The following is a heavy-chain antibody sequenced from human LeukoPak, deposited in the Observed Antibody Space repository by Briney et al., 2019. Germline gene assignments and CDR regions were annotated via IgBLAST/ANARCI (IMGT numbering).Heavy chain of an antibody. CDR3: AREDRTGSGTAFDI. CDR1: GFTFSSYE. V-gene: IGHV3-48*03. J-gene: IGHJ3*02. CDR2: ISNSGSTI. D-gene: IGHD3/OR15-3a*01. Sequence: GGSLRLSCAASGFTFSSYEMNWVRQAPGKGLEWVSYISNSGSTIYYADSVKGRFTISRDNAKNSLYLQMNSLRAEDTAVYYCAREDRTGSGTAFDIWGQGTMVTVSS.